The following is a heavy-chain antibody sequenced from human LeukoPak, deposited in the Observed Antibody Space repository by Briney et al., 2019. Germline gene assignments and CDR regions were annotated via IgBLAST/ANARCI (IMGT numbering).Heavy chain of an antibody. V-gene: IGHV4-4*07. Sequence: SETLSLTCTVSGGSISSYYWSWIRQPAGKGLEWIGRIYTSGSTNYNPSLKSRVTMSVDTSKNQFSLKLSSVTAADTAVYHCARRVRYSSSWYRRAFDIWGQGTMVTVSS. CDR1: GGSISSYY. D-gene: IGHD6-13*01. J-gene: IGHJ3*02. CDR3: ARRVRYSSSWYRRAFDI. CDR2: IYTSGST.